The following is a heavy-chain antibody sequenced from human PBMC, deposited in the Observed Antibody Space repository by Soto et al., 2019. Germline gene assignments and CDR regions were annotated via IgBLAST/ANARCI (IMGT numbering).Heavy chain of an antibody. CDR2: ISSSSSYI. Sequence: WSLRLSCAASGFTFSSYSMNWVRQAPGKGLEWVSSISSSSSYIYYADSVKGRFTISRDNAKNSLYLQMNSLRAEDTAVYYCAREGPTPGKYYYGMDVWGQGATVTVSS. J-gene: IGHJ6*02. D-gene: IGHD1-26*01. CDR3: AREGPTPGKYYYGMDV. CDR1: GFTFSSYS. V-gene: IGHV3-21*01.